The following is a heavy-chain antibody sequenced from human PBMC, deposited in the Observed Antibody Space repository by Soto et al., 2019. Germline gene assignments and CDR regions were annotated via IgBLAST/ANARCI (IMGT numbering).Heavy chain of an antibody. CDR2: IKSKSDGGTT. D-gene: IGHD1-26*01. CDR3: ATDPFSGSYYGFYI. V-gene: IGHV3-15*01. J-gene: IGHJ3*02. Sequence: LRLSCAASGFTFSNAWMNWVRQAPGKGLEWVGRIKSKSDGGTTDYAAPVQGRFIVSRDDSKNTLYLQMQSLRTEDTAVYYCATDPFSGSYYGFYIWGQGTRVTVSS. CDR1: GFTFSNAW.